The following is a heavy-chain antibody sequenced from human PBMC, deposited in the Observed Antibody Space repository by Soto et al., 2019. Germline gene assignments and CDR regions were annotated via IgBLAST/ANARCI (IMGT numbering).Heavy chain of an antibody. J-gene: IGHJ4*02. CDR1: GYTLTSYA. V-gene: IGHV1-3*01. CDR3: ARAEMATEGFDY. CDR2: INAGNGNT. Sequence: QVQLVQSGAEVKKPGASVKVSCKASGYTLTSYAMHWVRQAPGQRLEWMGGINAGNGNTRYSQKFQGRVTITRDTSASTAYMELSSLRSEDTAVYYCARAEMATEGFDYWGQGTLVTVSS.